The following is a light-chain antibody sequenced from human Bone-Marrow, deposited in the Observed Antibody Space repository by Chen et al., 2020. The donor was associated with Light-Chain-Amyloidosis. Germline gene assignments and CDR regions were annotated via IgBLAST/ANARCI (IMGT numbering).Light chain of an antibody. CDR3: CSSYAGNNRV. CDR1: SSDVGVYNS. V-gene: IGLV2-8*01. Sequence: QSALTQPPSASGSPGQSVTISCTGTSSDVGVYNSVSWYQQHPGNAPKLMIFEVSNRPAGVPDRFSGSKSSNTASLTVSGLQAEDEADYYCCSSYAGNNRVFGGGTKLTVL. J-gene: IGLJ2*01. CDR2: EVS.